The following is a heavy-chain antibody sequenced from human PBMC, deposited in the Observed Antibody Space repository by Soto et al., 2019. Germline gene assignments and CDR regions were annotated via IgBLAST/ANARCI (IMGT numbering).Heavy chain of an antibody. CDR3: ASAHRRSNQYYGMDV. Sequence: SETLSLTCTVSGDSISSNGYYWSWIRQHPGKGLEWIGYIYYSGSTYYNPSLKSRVAISLDTSKKQFSLKLSSVTAADTAVYYCASAHRRSNQYYGMDVWAQGTTATVS. J-gene: IGHJ6*02. CDR1: GDSISSNGYY. V-gene: IGHV4-31*03. CDR2: IYYSGST.